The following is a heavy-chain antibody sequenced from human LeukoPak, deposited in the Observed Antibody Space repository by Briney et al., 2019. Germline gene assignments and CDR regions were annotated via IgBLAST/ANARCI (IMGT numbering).Heavy chain of an antibody. J-gene: IGHJ4*02. Sequence: SETLSLTCTVSGGSISSYYWSWIRQPPGKGLEWIGDIYYSGSTNYNPSLKSRVTISVDTSKNQFSLKPSSVTAADTAVYYCARGDKLEMATIYFDYWGQGTLVTVSS. CDR2: IYYSGST. D-gene: IGHD5-24*01. CDR3: ARGDKLEMATIYFDY. V-gene: IGHV4-59*01. CDR1: GGSISSYY.